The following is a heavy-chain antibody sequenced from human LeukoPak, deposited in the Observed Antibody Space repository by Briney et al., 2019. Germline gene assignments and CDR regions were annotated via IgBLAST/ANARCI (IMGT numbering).Heavy chain of an antibody. Sequence: QPGGSLRLSCAASGFAFSDYSMNWVRQAPGKGLEWVSYISSSDNTIHYADSVKGRFTISRDNAKNSLYLKMNSLRDEDTAVYYCARVHRGYSYGRLDYWGQGTLVTVSS. V-gene: IGHV3-48*02. D-gene: IGHD5-18*01. CDR2: ISSSDNTI. CDR3: ARVHRGYSYGRLDY. J-gene: IGHJ4*02. CDR1: GFAFSDYS.